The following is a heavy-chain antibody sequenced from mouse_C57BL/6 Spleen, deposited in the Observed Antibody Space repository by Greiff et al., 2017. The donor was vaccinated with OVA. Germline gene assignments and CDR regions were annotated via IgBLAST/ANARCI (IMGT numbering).Heavy chain of an antibody. CDR3: ARYDYGSSYGYFDV. Sequence: QVQLQQSGAELARPGASVKLSCKASGYTFTSYGISWVKQRTGQGLEWIGEIYPRSGNTYYNEKFTGKATLTADKSSSTAYMELRSLTSEDSAVYFCARYDYGSSYGYFDVWGTGTTVTVSS. J-gene: IGHJ1*03. CDR2: IYPRSGNT. V-gene: IGHV1-81*01. D-gene: IGHD1-1*01. CDR1: GYTFTSYG.